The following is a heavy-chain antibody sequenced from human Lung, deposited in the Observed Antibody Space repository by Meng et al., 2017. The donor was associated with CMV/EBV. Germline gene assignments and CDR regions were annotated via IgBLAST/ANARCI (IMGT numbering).Heavy chain of an antibody. CDR3: ARDMGYWNFDY. CDR1: GYTFTGYY. Sequence: SVQVSCKASGYTFTGYYMHWVRQAPGHGREWMGWINPNSGGTNYAQKFQGRVTMTRDTSISTAYMELSRLRSDDTAVYYCARDMGYWNFDYWGQGTLVTVSS. CDR2: INPNSGGT. D-gene: IGHD3-22*01. V-gene: IGHV1-2*02. J-gene: IGHJ4*02.